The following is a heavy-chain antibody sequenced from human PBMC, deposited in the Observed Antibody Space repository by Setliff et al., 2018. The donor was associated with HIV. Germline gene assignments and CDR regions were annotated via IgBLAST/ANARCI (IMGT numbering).Heavy chain of an antibody. CDR3: ATTRGYCSGGSCYSPPYMDV. J-gene: IGHJ6*03. D-gene: IGHD2-15*01. V-gene: IGHV5-10-1*01. Sequence: GESLKISCKGSGYSFTSYWISWVRQMPGKGLEWMGRIDPSDSYTNYSPSFQGHVTIPADKSISTAYLQWSSLKASDTAMYYCATTRGYCSGGSCYSPPYMDVWGKGTKVTVSS. CDR1: GYSFTSYW. CDR2: IDPSDSYT.